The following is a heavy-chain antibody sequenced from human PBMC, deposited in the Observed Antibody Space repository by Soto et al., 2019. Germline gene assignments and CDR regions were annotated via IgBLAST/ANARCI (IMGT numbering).Heavy chain of an antibody. CDR1: GFTFNNYA. CDR3: AKVEYYYDSSGYYLDY. J-gene: IGHJ4*02. D-gene: IGHD3-22*01. Sequence: GGSLRLSCAASGFTFNNYAMNWVRQAPGKGLEWVATISATGGSTYYADSVKGRFTISRDNSKNTLYLQMNSLRAEDTAVYYCAKVEYYYDSSGYYLDYWGQGTLVTVSS. CDR2: ISATGGST. V-gene: IGHV3-23*01.